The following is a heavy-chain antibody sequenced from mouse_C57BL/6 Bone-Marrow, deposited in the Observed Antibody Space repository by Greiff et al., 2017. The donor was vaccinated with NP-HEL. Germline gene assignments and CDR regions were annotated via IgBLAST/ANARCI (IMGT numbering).Heavy chain of an antibody. J-gene: IGHJ4*01. D-gene: IGHD2-2*01. CDR3: ARGLLWLRRRDYYAMDY. V-gene: IGHV1-64*01. CDR1: GYTFTSYW. Sequence: QVQLQQPGAELVKPGASVKLSCKASGYTFTSYWMHWVKQRPGQGLEWIGMIHPNSGSTNYNEKLKSKATLTVDKSSSKAYMQLSSLSSEDSAVYYCARGLLWLRRRDYYAMDYWGQGTSVTVSS. CDR2: IHPNSGST.